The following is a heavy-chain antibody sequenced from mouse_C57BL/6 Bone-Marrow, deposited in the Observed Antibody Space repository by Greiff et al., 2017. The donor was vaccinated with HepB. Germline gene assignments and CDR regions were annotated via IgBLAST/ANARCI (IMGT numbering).Heavy chain of an antibody. CDR2: IYPGSGST. J-gene: IGHJ4*01. Sequence: QVQLQQPGAELVKPGASVKMSCKASGYIFTSYWITWVKQRPGQGLEWIGDIYPGSGSTNYNEKFKSKATLTVDTSSSTAYMQLSSLTSEDSAVYYCARGGITTVVEAMDYWGQGTSVTVSS. CDR1: GYIFTSYW. D-gene: IGHD1-1*01. CDR3: ARGGITTVVEAMDY. V-gene: IGHV1-55*01.